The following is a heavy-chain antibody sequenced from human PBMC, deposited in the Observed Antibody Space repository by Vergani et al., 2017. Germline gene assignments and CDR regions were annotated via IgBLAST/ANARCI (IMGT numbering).Heavy chain of an antibody. CDR3: ARVFAMVRGVIGGGREFDA. J-gene: IGHJ5*02. D-gene: IGHD3-10*01. V-gene: IGHV1-2*02. Sequence: QVQLVQSGAEVKKPGASVKVSCKASGYTFTGYYMHWVRQAPGQGLEWMGWINPNSGGTNYAQKFQGRVTMTRDTSTSTAYMELSRLRTDDTAVYYCARVFAMVRGVIGGGREFDAWGQGTMVTVSS. CDR2: INPNSGGT. CDR1: GYTFTGYY.